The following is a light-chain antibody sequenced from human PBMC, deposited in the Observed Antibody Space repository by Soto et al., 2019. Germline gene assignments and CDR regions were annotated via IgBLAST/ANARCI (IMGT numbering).Light chain of an antibody. CDR1: SSDVGGYNY. V-gene: IGLV2-14*01. J-gene: IGLJ1*01. CDR3: NSYTTSSTYV. CDR2: EVI. Sequence: QSALTQPASVSGSPGQSITISCTGTSSDVGGYNYVSWYQQHPGKAPKFMIYEVINRPSGVSNRFSGSKSGNTASLTISGLQAGDEADYYCNSYTTSSTYVFGTGTKLTVL.